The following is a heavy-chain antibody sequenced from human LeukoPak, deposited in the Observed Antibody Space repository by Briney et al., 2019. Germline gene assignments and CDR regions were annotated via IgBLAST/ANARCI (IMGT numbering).Heavy chain of an antibody. Sequence: SETLSLTCTVSGGSISSYYWSWIRQPAGKGLEWIGRIYTSGSTNYNPSLKSRVTMSVDTFKNQFSLKLSSVTAADTAVYYCAREVTMVRGVITCFDYWGQGTLVTVSS. J-gene: IGHJ4*02. V-gene: IGHV4-4*07. CDR2: IYTSGST. CDR3: AREVTMVRGVITCFDY. D-gene: IGHD3-10*01. CDR1: GGSISSYY.